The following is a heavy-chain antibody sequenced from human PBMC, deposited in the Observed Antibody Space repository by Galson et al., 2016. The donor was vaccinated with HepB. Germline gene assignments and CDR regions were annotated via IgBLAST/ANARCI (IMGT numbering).Heavy chain of an antibody. CDR2: IDWDDGK. CDR1: GFSLRTSGVG. V-gene: IGHV2-70*11. CDR3: AGMGFIVTPACHYFYGMEV. D-gene: IGHD1-26*01. J-gene: IGHJ6*02. Sequence: PALVKPTQTLTLTCTFSGFSLRTSGVGVSWIRQSPGKAPEWLARIDWDDGKYYNPSLKTRLTISKDTSINQVVLTITNMDFLDTATYYCAGMGFIVTPACHYFYGMEVWGQGTTVSVSS.